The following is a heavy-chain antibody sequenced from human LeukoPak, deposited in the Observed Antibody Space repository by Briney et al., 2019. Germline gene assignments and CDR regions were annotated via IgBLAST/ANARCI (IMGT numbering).Heavy chain of an antibody. J-gene: IGHJ4*02. CDR2: ISSSSSYI. Sequence: PGGSLRLSCAASGFTFSSYSMNWVRQAPGKGLEWVSSISSSSSYIYYAGSVKGRFTISRDNAKNSLYLQMNSLRAEDTAVDYCARYHPNIPFDYWGQGTLVTVSS. V-gene: IGHV3-21*01. CDR3: ARYHPNIPFDY. CDR1: GFTFSSYS. D-gene: IGHD2/OR15-2a*01.